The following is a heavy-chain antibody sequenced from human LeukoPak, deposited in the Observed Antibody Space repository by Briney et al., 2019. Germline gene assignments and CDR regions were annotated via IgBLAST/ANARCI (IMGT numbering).Heavy chain of an antibody. J-gene: IGHJ3*02. CDR2: IYYSGST. Sequence: SETLSLTCTVSGGSISSGGYYWSWIRQHPGKGLEWIGYIYYSGSTYYNPSLKSRVTISVDTSKNQFSLKLSSVTAVDTAVYYCARFGPNIVVVPAASDAFDIWGQGTMVTVSS. V-gene: IGHV4-31*03. CDR1: GGSISSGGYY. CDR3: ARFGPNIVVVPAASDAFDI. D-gene: IGHD2-2*01.